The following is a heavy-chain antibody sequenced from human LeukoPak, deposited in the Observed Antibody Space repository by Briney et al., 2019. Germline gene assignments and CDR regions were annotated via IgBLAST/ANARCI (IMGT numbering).Heavy chain of an antibody. CDR3: VRAAYGGIIVPVFDP. J-gene: IGHJ5*02. CDR1: GGSFSGYH. D-gene: IGHD3-16*02. Sequence: KTSETLSLTCAVYGGSFSGYHWAWIRQPPGKGLEWIGQIYYTRTTYYNPSLKSRVAISVDTSNNQFSLNLRSVTAGDTAVYYCVRAAYGGIIVPVFDPWGQGTLVTVSS. CDR2: IYYTRTT. V-gene: IGHV4-34*01.